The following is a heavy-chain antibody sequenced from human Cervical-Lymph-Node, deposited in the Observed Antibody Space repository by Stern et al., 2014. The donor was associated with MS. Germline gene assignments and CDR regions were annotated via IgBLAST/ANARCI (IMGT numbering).Heavy chain of an antibody. Sequence: EVQLVESGGGLVQPGGSLRLSCAASGFTFSSYSMNWVRQAPGKGLEGVSYISRSSSTIYNADSVKGRFTISRDNAKNSLYLQMNSLRDEDTAVYYCARTATSSWYRLDYWGQGTLVTVSS. J-gene: IGHJ4*02. V-gene: IGHV3-48*02. CDR2: ISRSSSTI. CDR3: ARTATSSWYRLDY. D-gene: IGHD6-13*01. CDR1: GFTFSSYS.